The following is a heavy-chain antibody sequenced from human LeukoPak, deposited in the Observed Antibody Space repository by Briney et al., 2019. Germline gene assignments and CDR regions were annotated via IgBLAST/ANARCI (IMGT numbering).Heavy chain of an antibody. CDR1: GYTFTGYG. Sequence: ASVKVSCKASGYTFTGYGISWVRQAPGQGLEWMGWISAYNGNTNYAQKLQGRVTMTTDTSTSTAYMELRSLRSDDTAVYYCARDVQYYYDSSGYDAFDIWGQGTMVTVSS. CDR2: ISAYNGNT. J-gene: IGHJ3*02. D-gene: IGHD3-22*01. CDR3: ARDVQYYYDSSGYDAFDI. V-gene: IGHV1-18*01.